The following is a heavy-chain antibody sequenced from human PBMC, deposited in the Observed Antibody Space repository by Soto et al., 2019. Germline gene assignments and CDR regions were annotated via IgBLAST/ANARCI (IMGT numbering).Heavy chain of an antibody. Sequence: QVHLVESGGGVVQPGRSLRLSCAASGFTFSSYGMHWVRQAPGKGLEWVAIIWYDGSYKYYADSVKGRFTVSRDSSKHTVYLQMNSLRVEDTAVYYCARGYDRSGYTLDYWGQGTLVTVSS. D-gene: IGHD3-22*01. V-gene: IGHV3-33*01. CDR1: GFTFSSYG. J-gene: IGHJ4*02. CDR3: ARGYDRSGYTLDY. CDR2: IWYDGSYK.